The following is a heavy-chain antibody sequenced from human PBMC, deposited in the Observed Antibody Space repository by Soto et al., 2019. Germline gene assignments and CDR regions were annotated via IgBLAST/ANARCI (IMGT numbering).Heavy chain of an antibody. CDR2: IHSDGSTT. Sequence: EVQLVESEGGLVQRGGSLRLSCAASGFTFNYYWMHWVRQAPGQGLVWVSHIHSDGSTTTYADSVKGRFTISRDNAKTTLDLQMNSLRAEDTAVYYCVRGEKGGFDLGGQGTTVTVSS. J-gene: IGHJ3*01. CDR1: GFTFNYYW. D-gene: IGHD3-16*01. CDR3: VRGEKGGFDL. V-gene: IGHV3-74*01.